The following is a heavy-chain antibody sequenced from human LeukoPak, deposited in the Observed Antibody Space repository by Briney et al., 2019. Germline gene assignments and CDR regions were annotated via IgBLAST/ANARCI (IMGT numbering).Heavy chain of an antibody. CDR1: GYTFINNW. Sequence: GASVKVSCKASGYTFINNWMHWVRQAPGQGLEWMGLINPTGSSTLYAQKFQGRVTMTRDMSTSTAYMELSSLRSEDTAVYYCARNYYDSSGYRRYYYYYYMDVWGKGTTVTVSS. V-gene: IGHV1-46*01. CDR3: ARNYYDSSGYRRYYYYYYMDV. D-gene: IGHD3-22*01. CDR2: INPTGSST. J-gene: IGHJ6*03.